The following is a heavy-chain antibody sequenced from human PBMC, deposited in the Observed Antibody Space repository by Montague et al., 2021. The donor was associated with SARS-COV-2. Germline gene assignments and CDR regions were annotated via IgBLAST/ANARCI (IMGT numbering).Heavy chain of an antibody. CDR2: IYYNTGNT. J-gene: IGHJ4*02. V-gene: IGHV4-59*01. CDR1: GGSINDYY. D-gene: IGHD5-12*01. Sequence: SETLSLTCSVSGGSINDYYWNWIRQPPGKGLEWIGYIYYNTGNTXXNPSLQSRVTISLDTSKNQFSLNLRSVTAADTALYFCARGTGYDYYFDCWGLGTLVTVSS. CDR3: ARGTGYDYYFDC.